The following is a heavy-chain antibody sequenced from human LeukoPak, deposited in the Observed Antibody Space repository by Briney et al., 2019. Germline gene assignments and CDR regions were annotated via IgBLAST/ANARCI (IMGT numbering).Heavy chain of an antibody. J-gene: IGHJ4*02. Sequence: GGSLRLSCEASGFTFSSYWMHWVRQTPGKGLVWVSRIKGDGSDTLYADSVKGRFTISRDNSKNTLYLQTSSLGVDDTAVYYCARASTTVPNLLDYWGQGALVSVSS. CDR1: GFTFSSYW. CDR2: IKGDGSDT. D-gene: IGHD4-17*01. V-gene: IGHV3-74*01. CDR3: ARASTTVPNLLDY.